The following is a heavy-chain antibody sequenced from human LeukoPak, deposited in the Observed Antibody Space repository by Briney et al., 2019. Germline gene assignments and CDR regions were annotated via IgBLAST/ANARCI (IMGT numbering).Heavy chain of an antibody. D-gene: IGHD1-26*01. CDR3: ARGNSGSYLLRGSYAFDI. CDR1: GGSISSGGYY. CDR2: IYHSGST. V-gene: IGHV4-30-2*01. J-gene: IGHJ3*02. Sequence: SQTLSLTRTVSGGSISSGGYYWSWIRQPPGKGLEWIGYIYHSGSTYYNPSLKSRVTISVDTSKNQFSLKLSSVTAADTAVYYCARGNSGSYLLRGSYAFDIWGQGTMVTVSS.